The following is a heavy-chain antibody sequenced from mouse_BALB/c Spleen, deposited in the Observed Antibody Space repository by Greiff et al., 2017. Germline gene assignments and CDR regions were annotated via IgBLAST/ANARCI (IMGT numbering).Heavy chain of an antibody. J-gene: IGHJ4*01. V-gene: IGHV5-9-4*01. CDR3: AKGWCYCGSSPYAMDD. CDR2: ISSGGSYT. CDR1: GFTFSSYA. D-gene: IGHD1-1*01. Sequence: DVMLVESGGGLVKPGGSLKLSCAASGFTFSSYAMSWVRQSPEKRLEWVAEISSGGSYTYYPDTVTGRFTISRDNAKNTLYLEMSSLRSEDTAMYYGAKGWCYCGSSPYAMDDWGQGTSVTVSS.